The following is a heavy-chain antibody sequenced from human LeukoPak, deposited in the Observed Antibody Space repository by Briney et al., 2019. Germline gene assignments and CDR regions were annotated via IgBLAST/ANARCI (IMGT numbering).Heavy chain of an antibody. D-gene: IGHD2-15*01. V-gene: IGHV3-30*04. Sequence: GSLRLSCAASGLTFSSYAKHWVRQDPGKGLEWVAVISYDGSNQYYADSVKGRFTISRDNSKNTLYLQMNSLRAEDTAVYYCARVGGGWYGNIWGQGTIVSVSS. J-gene: IGHJ3*02. CDR2: ISYDGSNQ. CDR3: ARVGGGWYGNI. CDR1: GLTFSSYA.